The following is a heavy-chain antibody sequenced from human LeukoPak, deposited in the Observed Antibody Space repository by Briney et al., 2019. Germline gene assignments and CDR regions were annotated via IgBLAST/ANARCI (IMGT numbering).Heavy chain of an antibody. D-gene: IGHD5-12*01. Sequence: ASVTVSCTASGHTFTNHPMHWVRQAPGQGLEWMGWINPNSGDTNYVQKFQGRVTMTRDPSISTAYMELSGLRADDTAVYYCARERYTAYGNFDYWGQGTQVTVSS. CDR3: ARERYTAYGNFDY. J-gene: IGHJ4*02. CDR2: INPNSGDT. CDR1: GHTFTNHP. V-gene: IGHV1-2*02.